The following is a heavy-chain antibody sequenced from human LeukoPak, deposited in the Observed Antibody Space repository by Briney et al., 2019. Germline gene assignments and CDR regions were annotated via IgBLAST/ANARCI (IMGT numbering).Heavy chain of an antibody. D-gene: IGHD6-13*01. CDR2: IKPDGNDK. CDR1: GFTFSRYG. Sequence: PGRSLRLSCAASGFTFSRYGLHWVRQAPGKGLEWVANIKPDGNDKKYADSVKGRFTISRDNSKNTLYLQMNSLRAEDTAVYYCAKDQHVAAAAHYFDSWGQGTLVTVSS. CDR3: AKDQHVAAAAHYFDS. J-gene: IGHJ4*02. V-gene: IGHV3-30*18.